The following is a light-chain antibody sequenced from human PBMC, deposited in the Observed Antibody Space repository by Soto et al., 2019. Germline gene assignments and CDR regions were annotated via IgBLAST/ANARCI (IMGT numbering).Light chain of an antibody. J-gene: IGKJ5*01. V-gene: IGKV3-15*01. Sequence: EIVMTQSPATLSVSPGERATLSCRASQSVSSNLAWYQQKPGQAPRLLIYGASTRATGIPARFSGSGSGTDFTLTISSLDPEDFAVYYCQQRSNWPITFGQGTRLEI. CDR2: GAS. CDR1: QSVSSN. CDR3: QQRSNWPIT.